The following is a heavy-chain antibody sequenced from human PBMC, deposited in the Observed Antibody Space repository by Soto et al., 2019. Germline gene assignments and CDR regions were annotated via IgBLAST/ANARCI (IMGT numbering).Heavy chain of an antibody. CDR1: GFTFSTYA. Sequence: GGSLRLSCAASGFTFSTYAMSWVRQAPGKGLEWVSAISGTCGSTYYADSVKGRFTISRDISKNTLYLQMNILRAEDTAVYYCAKNWDTTSSSSSHWGQGTLVTVSS. CDR2: ISGTCGST. V-gene: IGHV3-23*01. CDR3: AKNWDTTSSSSSH. J-gene: IGHJ4*02. D-gene: IGHD6-6*01.